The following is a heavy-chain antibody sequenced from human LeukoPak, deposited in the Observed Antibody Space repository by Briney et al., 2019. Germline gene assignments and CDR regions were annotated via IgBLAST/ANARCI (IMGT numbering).Heavy chain of an antibody. D-gene: IGHD6-13*01. CDR2: ISSSSSYI. Sequence: GGSLRLSCAASGFTFSTYTMNWVRQAPGKELEWVSSISSSSSYINYADSVKGRFTISRDNAKNSLYLQMSSLRADDTAVYYCAPIAAPGTGDYWGQGTLVTVSS. CDR3: APIAAPGTGDY. J-gene: IGHJ4*02. CDR1: GFTFSTYT. V-gene: IGHV3-21*01.